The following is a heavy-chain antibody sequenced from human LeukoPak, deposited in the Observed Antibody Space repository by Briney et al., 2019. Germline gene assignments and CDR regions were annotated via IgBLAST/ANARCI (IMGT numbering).Heavy chain of an antibody. CDR3: ARGRRGGSYYRNYYYYMDV. CDR1: GYTFTGYY. CDR2: INPNSGGT. D-gene: IGHD1-26*01. J-gene: IGHJ6*03. V-gene: IGHV1-2*02. Sequence: ASVKVSCKSSGYTFTGYYMHWVRQAPGQGLEWMGWINPNSGGTNYAQKFQGRVTMTRDTSISTAYMELSRLRSDDTAVYYCARGRRGGSYYRNYYYYMDVWGKGTTVTVSS.